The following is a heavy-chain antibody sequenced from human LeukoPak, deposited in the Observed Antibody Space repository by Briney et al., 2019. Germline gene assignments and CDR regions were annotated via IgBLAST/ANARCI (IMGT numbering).Heavy chain of an antibody. V-gene: IGHV3-23*01. Sequence: GGSLRLSCAASGFTFSSYAMSWVRQAPGKGLEWVSAISGSGASTYYADSVKGRFTISRDNSKNTLYLQMNSLRAEDTAVYYCAKPLGEQWLVPVDAFDIWGQGTMVTVSS. CDR3: AKPLGEQWLVPVDAFDI. J-gene: IGHJ3*02. D-gene: IGHD6-19*01. CDR1: GFTFSSYA. CDR2: ISGSGAST.